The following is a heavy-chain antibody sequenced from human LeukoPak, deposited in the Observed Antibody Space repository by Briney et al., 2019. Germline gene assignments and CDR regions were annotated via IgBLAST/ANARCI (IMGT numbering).Heavy chain of an antibody. CDR1: GFTFSSNG. J-gene: IGHJ4*02. V-gene: IGHV3-30*18. Sequence: GGSLRLSCAASGFTFSSNGMHWVRQAPGKGLEWVAAISYDGSNKYYADSVKGRFTISRDNSKNTLYLQMNSLRAEDTAVYYCAQGQPSADYWGQGTLVTVSS. CDR3: AQGQPSADY. CDR2: ISYDGSNK. D-gene: IGHD2-2*01.